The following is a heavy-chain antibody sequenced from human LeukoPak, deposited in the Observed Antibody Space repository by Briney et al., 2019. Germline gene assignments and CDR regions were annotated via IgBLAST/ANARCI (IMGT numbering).Heavy chain of an antibody. CDR2: ISYDGSNK. CDR1: GFTFSSYG. CDR3: AKDPSRSWFFFDY. V-gene: IGHV3-30*18. D-gene: IGHD6-13*01. J-gene: IGHJ4*02. Sequence: GGSLRLSCAASGFTFSSYGTHWVRQAPGKGLEWVAVISYDGSNKYYADSVKGRFTISRDNSKNTLYLQMNSLRAEDTAVYYCAKDPSRSWFFFDYWGQGTPVTVSS.